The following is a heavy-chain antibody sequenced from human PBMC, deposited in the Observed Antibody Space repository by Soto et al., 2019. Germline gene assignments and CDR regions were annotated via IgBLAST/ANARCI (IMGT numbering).Heavy chain of an antibody. CDR1: CDSISSSSYS. D-gene: IGHD2-15*01. V-gene: IGHV4-39*01. J-gene: IGHJ3*01. CDR3: ARQWCSGGSCSAFDV. Sequence: PSETLSLTCTVSCDSISSSSYSWGWIRQPPGKGPEWITSIYYSGSTYYNPSLKSRVTISVDTSKNHFSLKLRSVTAADTAVYYCARQWCSGGSCSAFDVWVQGKMVT. CDR2: IYYSGST.